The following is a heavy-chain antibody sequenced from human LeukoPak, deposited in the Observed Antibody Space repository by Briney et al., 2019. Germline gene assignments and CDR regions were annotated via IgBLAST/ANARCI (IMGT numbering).Heavy chain of an antibody. D-gene: IGHD3-22*01. CDR2: IYYSGST. CDR1: GYSISSDYY. J-gene: IGHJ5*02. CDR3: ARGLASYYDSSGLAP. V-gene: IGHV4-61*01. Sequence: SETLSLTCTVSGYSISSDYYWGWIRQPPGKGLEWIGYIYYSGSTNYNPSLKSRVTISVDTSKNQFSLKLSSVTAADTAVYYCARGLASYYDSSGLAPWGQGTLVTVSS.